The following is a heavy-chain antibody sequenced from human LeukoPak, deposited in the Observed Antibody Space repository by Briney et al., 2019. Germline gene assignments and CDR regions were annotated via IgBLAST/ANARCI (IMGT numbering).Heavy chain of an antibody. V-gene: IGHV3-23*01. CDR1: GFTLKNSA. CDR3: AKDLWFGGSAFDF. J-gene: IGHJ4*01. D-gene: IGHD3-10*01. Sequence: GGSLRLSCAASGFTLKNSAMSWVRQAPGRGLEWVSTISGSRDNSYYADSVKGRFTISRDFSQNTLYLEMNSLTADDTALYYCAKDLWFGGSAFDFWGQGTLVTVSS. CDR2: ISGSRDNS.